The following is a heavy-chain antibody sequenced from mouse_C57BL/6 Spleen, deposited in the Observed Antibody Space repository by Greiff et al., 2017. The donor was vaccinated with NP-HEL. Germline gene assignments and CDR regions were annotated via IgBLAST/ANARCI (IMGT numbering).Heavy chain of an antibody. V-gene: IGHV1-26*01. Sequence: EVQLQQSGPELVKPGASVKISCKASGYTFTDYYMNWVKQSHGKSLEWIGDINPNNGGTSYNQKFKGKATLTVDKSSSTAYMALRSLTSEDSAVYYCARKKFLITTVVDYFDYWGQGTTLTVSS. CDR1: GYTFTDYY. CDR3: ARKKFLITTVVDYFDY. J-gene: IGHJ2*01. D-gene: IGHD1-1*01. CDR2: INPNNGGT.